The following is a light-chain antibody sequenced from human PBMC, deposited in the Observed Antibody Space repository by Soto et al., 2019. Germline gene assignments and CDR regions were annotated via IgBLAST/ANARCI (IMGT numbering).Light chain of an antibody. Sequence: SYVLTQPPSVSVAPGQTARITCGGNKIGSKSVNWYQQKPGQAPVLVVYDDSDRPSGIPERFSGSNSGNTATLTISRVEAGDEADYYCQVWAGGSDLLHVFGTGTKVTVL. CDR1: KIGSKS. J-gene: IGLJ1*01. V-gene: IGLV3-21*02. CDR2: DDS. CDR3: QVWAGGSDLLHV.